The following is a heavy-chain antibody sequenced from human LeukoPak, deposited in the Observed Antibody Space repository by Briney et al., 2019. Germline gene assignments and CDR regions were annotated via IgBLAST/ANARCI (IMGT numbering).Heavy chain of an antibody. CDR2: IVADGDGT. CDR3: ARAFYYYDSSAYRKGGGPYYFGY. J-gene: IGHJ4*02. Sequence: GVSLSLSCAASGFTFSSYVMSWVRQAPGQGLEWVSTIVADGDGTHYADAVKGQFTISRDNSNNTLFLQMNSLRAEDTAIYYCARAFYYYDSSAYRKGGGPYYFGYWGQGTLVTFAS. D-gene: IGHD3-22*01. V-gene: IGHV3-23*01. CDR1: GFTFSSYV.